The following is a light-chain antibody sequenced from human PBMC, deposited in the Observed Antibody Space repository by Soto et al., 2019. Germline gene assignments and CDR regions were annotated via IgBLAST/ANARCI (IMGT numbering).Light chain of an antibody. CDR1: QSLGRY. J-gene: IGKJ5*01. CDR2: DAS. CDR3: QLYGISPH. V-gene: IGKV3-11*01. Sequence: DIVLPQSPDTMSLSPGECSTLSCRASQSLGRYLAWYQQNPGPAPRLLIYDASHRATGIPVRFSGSGSGTDFTLTINRLEPEDFAVYYCQLYGISPHVGQGTRLEIK.